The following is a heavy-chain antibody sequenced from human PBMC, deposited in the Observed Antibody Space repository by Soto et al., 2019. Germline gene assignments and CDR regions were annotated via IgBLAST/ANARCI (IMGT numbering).Heavy chain of an antibody. J-gene: IGHJ5*02. V-gene: IGHV3-23*01. D-gene: IGHD3-22*01. CDR1: GFTFSSYA. Sequence: EVQLLESGGGLVQPGGSLRLSCAASGFTFSSYAMSWVRQAPGKGLEWVSAISGSGGSTYYADSVRGRFTISRDNSKNALYLQMNSLRAEDTAVYYGAKDRDTMIVRWFAPWGQGTLVTVST. CDR2: ISGSGGST. CDR3: AKDRDTMIVRWFAP.